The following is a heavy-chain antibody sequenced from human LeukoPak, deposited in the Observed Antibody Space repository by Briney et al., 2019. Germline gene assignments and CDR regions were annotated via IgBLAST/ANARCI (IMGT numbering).Heavy chain of an antibody. D-gene: IGHD3-22*01. CDR2: ISYDGSNK. J-gene: IGHJ4*02. Sequence: PGGSLRLSCAASGFTFSSYAMHWVRQAPGKGLEWVAVISYDGSNKYYADSVKGRFTISRDNSKNTLYLQMNSLRAEDTAVYYCARGSDYYDSSGYYNFDYWGQGTLVTVSS. CDR1: GFTFSSYA. CDR3: ARGSDYYDSSGYYNFDY. V-gene: IGHV3-30-3*01.